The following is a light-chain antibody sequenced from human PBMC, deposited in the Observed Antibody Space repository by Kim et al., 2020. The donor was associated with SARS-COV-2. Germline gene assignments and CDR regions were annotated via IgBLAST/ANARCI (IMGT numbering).Light chain of an antibody. V-gene: IGKV1-5*03. J-gene: IGKJ4*01. CDR3: QENSIYSTRT. CDR1: QSVSSW. Sequence: DIQMTQSPSTLSASVGDRVTITCRASQSVSSWLAWYQQKPGKAPKLLISKASCLEGGVPSRFSGRGSGTEFTLTITSLQPDDFATYYCQENSIYSTRTFGGGTKVDIK. CDR2: KAS.